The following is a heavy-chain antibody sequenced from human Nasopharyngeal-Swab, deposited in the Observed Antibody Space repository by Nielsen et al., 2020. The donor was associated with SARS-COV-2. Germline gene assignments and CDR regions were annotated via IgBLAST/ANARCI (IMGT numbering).Heavy chain of an antibody. V-gene: IGHV4-34*01. D-gene: IGHD3-22*01. CDR3: AREGGYYDSRGDLTFYGMDV. J-gene: IGHJ6*02. CDR2: INYRGND. CDR1: GGSFNDYY. Sequence: SETLSLTCAVYGGSFNDYYWSWIRQPPGKGLEWLGEINYRGNDNYNPSLKSRVTISVDTSKNQFSLKLSSVTAADAGLYFCAREGGYYDSRGDLTFYGMDVWGQGTTVTVSS.